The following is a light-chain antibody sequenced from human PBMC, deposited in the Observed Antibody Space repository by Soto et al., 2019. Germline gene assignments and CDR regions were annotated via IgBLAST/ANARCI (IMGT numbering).Light chain of an antibody. J-gene: IGKJ1*01. Sequence: TQSPSSLSASVGDRVTITCRASQSISGYLAWFQQKSGQAPRLLIYSASRRATGIPDRFTGSGSGTDFTLTINRVEPEDFAVYFCQQYAGSPRTFGQGTKVDI. V-gene: IGKV3-20*01. CDR2: SAS. CDR3: QQYAGSPRT. CDR1: QSISGY.